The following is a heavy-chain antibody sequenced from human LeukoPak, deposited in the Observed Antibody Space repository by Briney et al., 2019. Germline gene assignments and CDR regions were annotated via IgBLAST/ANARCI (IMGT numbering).Heavy chain of an antibody. CDR1: GGSISSSSYS. CDR2: IYYSGST. CDR3: AREFREDAFDI. V-gene: IGHV4-39*07. Sequence: SETLSLTCTVSGGSISSSSYSWGWIRQPPGKGLEWIGSIYYSGSTYYNPSLKSRVTISVDTSKNQFSLKLSSVTAADTAVYYCAREFREDAFDIWGQGTMVTVSS. J-gene: IGHJ3*02.